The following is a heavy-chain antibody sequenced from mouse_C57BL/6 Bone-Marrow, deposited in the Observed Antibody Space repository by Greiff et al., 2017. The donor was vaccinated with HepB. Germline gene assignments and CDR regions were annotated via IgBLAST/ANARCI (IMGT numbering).Heavy chain of an antibody. CDR1: GFTFSSYA. Sequence: EVQLVESGGGLVKPGGSLKPSCAASGFTFSSYAMSWVRQTPEKRLEWVATISDGGSYTYYPDNVKGRFTISRDNAKNNLYLQMSHLKSEDTAMYYCARERRAYWGQGTLVTVSA. CDR2: ISDGGSYT. J-gene: IGHJ3*01. CDR3: ARERRAY. V-gene: IGHV5-4*01.